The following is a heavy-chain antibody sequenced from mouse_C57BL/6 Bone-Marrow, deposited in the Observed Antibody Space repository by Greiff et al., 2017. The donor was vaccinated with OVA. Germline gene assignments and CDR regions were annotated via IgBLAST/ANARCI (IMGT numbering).Heavy chain of an antibody. J-gene: IGHJ3*01. CDR3: ARAPAWFAY. CDR1: GYSLTSGYY. Sequence: ESGPGLVKPSQSLSLTCSVTGYSLTSGYYWNWIRQFPGNKLEWMGYISYDGSNNYNPSLKNRISITRETSKNQFFLKLNSVTTEDTATYYCARAPAWFAYWGQGTLVTVSA. CDR2: ISYDGSN. V-gene: IGHV3-6*01.